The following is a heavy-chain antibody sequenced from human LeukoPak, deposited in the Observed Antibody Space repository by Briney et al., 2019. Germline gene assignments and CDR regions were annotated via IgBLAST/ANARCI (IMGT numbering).Heavy chain of an antibody. Sequence: SETLSLTCAVYGGSFSGYYWSWIRQPPGKGLEWIGEINHSGSTNYNPSLKSRVTISVDTSKNQFSLKLSSVTAADTAVYYCLYSSSYDAFDIWGQGTMVTVSS. J-gene: IGHJ3*02. V-gene: IGHV4-34*01. CDR1: GGSFSGYY. CDR3: LYSSSYDAFDI. D-gene: IGHD6-13*01. CDR2: INHSGST.